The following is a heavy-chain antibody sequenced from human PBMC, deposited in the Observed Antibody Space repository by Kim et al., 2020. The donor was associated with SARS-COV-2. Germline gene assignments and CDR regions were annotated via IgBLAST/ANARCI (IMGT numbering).Heavy chain of an antibody. Sequence: SETLSLTCTVSGGSISSSSYYWGWIRQPPGKGLEWIGSIYYSGSTYYNPSLKSRVTISVDTSKNQFSLKLSSVTAADTAVYYCASQGSVLRYFDWLFGPYDFVYWDQGTLVT. CDR1: GGSISSSSYY. CDR3: ASQGSVLRYFDWLFGPYDFVY. D-gene: IGHD3-9*01. CDR2: IYYSGST. V-gene: IGHV4-39*01. J-gene: IGHJ4*02.